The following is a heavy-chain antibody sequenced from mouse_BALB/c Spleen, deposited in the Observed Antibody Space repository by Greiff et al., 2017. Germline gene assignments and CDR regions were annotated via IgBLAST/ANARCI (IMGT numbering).Heavy chain of an antibody. D-gene: IGHD2-10*02. J-gene: IGHJ3*01. CDR3: AREGPYGFAY. Sequence: QVQLQQSGAELARPGASVKLSCKASGYTFTSYWMQWVKQRPGQGLEWIGAIYPGDGDTRYTQKFKGKATLTADKSSSTAYMQLSSLASEDSAVYYCAREGPYGFAYWGQGTLVTVSA. V-gene: IGHV1-87*01. CDR1: GYTFTSYW. CDR2: IYPGDGDT.